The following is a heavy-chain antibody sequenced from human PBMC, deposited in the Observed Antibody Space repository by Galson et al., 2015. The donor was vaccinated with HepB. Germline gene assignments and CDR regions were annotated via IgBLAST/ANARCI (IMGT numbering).Heavy chain of an antibody. D-gene: IGHD3-10*01. CDR1: GFSFSNSA. CDR3: AKDRGNRGYYDY. J-gene: IGHJ4*02. V-gene: IGHV3-23*01. Sequence: SLRLSCAASGFSFSNSAMSWVRQAPGKGLEWVSAISGSGGSTYQAESVKGRFTISRDNSKNTLYLQMNSLRAEDTAAYYCAKDRGNRGYYDYWGQGTLVTVSS. CDR2: ISGSGGST.